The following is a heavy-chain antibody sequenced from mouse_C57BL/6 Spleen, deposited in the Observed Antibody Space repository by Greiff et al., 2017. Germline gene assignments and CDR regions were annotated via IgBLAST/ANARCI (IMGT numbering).Heavy chain of an antibody. V-gene: IGHV5-9*01. J-gene: IGHJ1*03. D-gene: IGHD1-1*01. CDR1: GFTFSSYT. CDR2: ISGGGGNT. CDR3: ARQGTTVVRGYFDV. Sequence: EVQLVESGGGLVKPGGSLKLSCAASGFTFSSYTMSWVRQTPEKRLEWVATISGGGGNTYYPDSVKGRFTISRDNAKNTLYLQMSSLRSEDTALYYCARQGTTVVRGYFDVWGTGTTVTVSS.